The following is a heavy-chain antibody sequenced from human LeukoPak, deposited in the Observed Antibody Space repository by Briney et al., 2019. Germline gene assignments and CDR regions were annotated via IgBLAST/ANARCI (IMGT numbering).Heavy chain of an antibody. J-gene: IGHJ4*02. CDR2: VSYDGSIK. CDR3: ARDFRWYPKDLGDY. V-gene: IGHV3-30*04. CDR1: GFTFSSYA. D-gene: IGHD2-15*01. Sequence: GGSLRLSCAASGFTFSSYAMHWVRQAPGKGLEWVAVVSYDGSIKYYADSVKGRFTISRDNSKNTLYLQMNSLRAEDTAVYYCARDFRWYPKDLGDYWGQGTLVTVSS.